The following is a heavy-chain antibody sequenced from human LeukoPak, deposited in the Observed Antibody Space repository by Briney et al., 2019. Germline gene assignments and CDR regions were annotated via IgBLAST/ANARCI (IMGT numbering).Heavy chain of an antibody. V-gene: IGHV4-59*01. J-gene: IGHJ6*02. D-gene: IGHD1-14*01. CDR1: GGSISSYY. CDR2: IYYSGST. CDR3: ARTPRSYYGYGMDV. Sequence: SETLSLTCTVSGGSISSYYWSWIRQPPGKGLEWIGYIYYSGSTNYNPSLKSRVTISVDTSKNQFSLKLSSVTAADTAVYYCARTPRSYYGYGMDVWGQGTTVTVSS.